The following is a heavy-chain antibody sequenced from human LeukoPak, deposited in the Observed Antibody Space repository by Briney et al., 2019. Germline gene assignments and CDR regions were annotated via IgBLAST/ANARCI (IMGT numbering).Heavy chain of an antibody. Sequence: GGSLRLSCAASGFTFSSYAMSWVRQAPGKGLEWVSAISGSGGSTYYADSVKGRFTISRDNSKNTLYLQMNSLRAEDTAVFYCAKGYSSSWSGGFDYWGQGTLVTVSS. J-gene: IGHJ4*02. CDR3: AKGYSSSWSGGFDY. CDR1: GFTFSSYA. CDR2: ISGSGGST. V-gene: IGHV3-23*01. D-gene: IGHD6-13*01.